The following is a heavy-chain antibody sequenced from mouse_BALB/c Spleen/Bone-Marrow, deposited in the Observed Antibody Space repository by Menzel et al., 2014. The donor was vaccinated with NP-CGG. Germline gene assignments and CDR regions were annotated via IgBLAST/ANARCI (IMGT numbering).Heavy chain of an antibody. CDR2: INPYNGDS. Sequence: EVKLVESGPELEKPGASVKISCKASGYSFTGYNMNWVKQSNGKSLEWIGRINPYNGDSFYNQKFKGKATLTVDKSSSTAHMELRSLASEDSAVYYCARVTTDWYFDVWGAGTTVTVSS. D-gene: IGHD1-1*01. CDR3: ARVTTDWYFDV. J-gene: IGHJ1*01. V-gene: IGHV1-20*02. CDR1: GYSFTGYN.